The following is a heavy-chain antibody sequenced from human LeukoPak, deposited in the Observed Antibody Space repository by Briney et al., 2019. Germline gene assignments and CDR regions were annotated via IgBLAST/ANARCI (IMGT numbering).Heavy chain of an antibody. CDR2: IGSTGDT. CDR1: GFNFSKTD. J-gene: IGHJ6*02. D-gene: IGHD6-13*01. CDR3: ASRTSWYYGLDV. Sequence: PGGSVKLSCVASGFNFSKTDMHWVRQSTGKSLEWVSGIGSTGDTTYPGSVKGRFTISREIGKNSLYLQINSLRAEDTAVYYCASRTSWYYGLDVWGQGTTVTVSS. V-gene: IGHV3-13*01.